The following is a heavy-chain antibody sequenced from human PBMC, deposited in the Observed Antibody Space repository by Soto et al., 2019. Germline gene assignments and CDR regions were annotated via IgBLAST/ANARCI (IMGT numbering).Heavy chain of an antibody. Sequence: QVQLVQSGTEVKKPGASVNDSCKASGYTFTTHYMHWVRQAPGQGLEWMGIINPSGGRTTYALKFQGRVTTTSDTSTNTVYVELTSLRSEDTAIYFCARAGENYGSGTFSPPLRYYFNSWGQGTLVTVSS. J-gene: IGHJ4*02. D-gene: IGHD3-10*01. CDR3: ARAGENYGSGTFSPPLRYYFNS. V-gene: IGHV1-46*01. CDR2: INPSGGRT. CDR1: GYTFTTHY.